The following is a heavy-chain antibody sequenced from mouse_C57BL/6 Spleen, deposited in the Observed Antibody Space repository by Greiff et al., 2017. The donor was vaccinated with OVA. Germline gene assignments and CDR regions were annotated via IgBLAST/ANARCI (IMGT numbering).Heavy chain of an antibody. J-gene: IGHJ4*01. CDR2: IDPSDSYT. D-gene: IGHD1-1*01. Sequence: QVQLQQPGAELVMPGASVKLSCKASGYTFTSYWMHWVKQRPGQGLEWIGEIDPSDSYTNYNQKFKGKSTLTVDKSSSTAYMQLSSLTSEDSAVYYCAREGLLRSIMDYWGQGTSVTVSS. V-gene: IGHV1-69*01. CDR1: GYTFTSYW. CDR3: AREGLLRSIMDY.